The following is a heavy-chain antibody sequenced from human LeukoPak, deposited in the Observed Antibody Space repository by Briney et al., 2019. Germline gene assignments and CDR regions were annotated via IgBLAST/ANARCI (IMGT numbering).Heavy chain of an antibody. D-gene: IGHD1-14*01. CDR3: ERDPPNRNTAD. J-gene: IGHJ4*02. CDR1: GGSISRGSYY. V-gene: IGHV4-61*02. Sequence: SQTLSLTCTVSGGSISRGSYYWSWIRQPAGKGLEWIGRIYTSGSTNYNPSLKSRVTISVDTSKNQFSLKLSSVTAADTAVYYCERDPPNRNTADWVQGTLVTVSS. CDR2: IYTSGST.